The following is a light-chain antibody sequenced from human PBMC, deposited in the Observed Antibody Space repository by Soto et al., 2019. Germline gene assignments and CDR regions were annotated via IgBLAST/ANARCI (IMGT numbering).Light chain of an antibody. CDR2: DAS. CDR3: QQRSNWPPYT. V-gene: IGKV3-11*01. CDR1: QSVSSY. Sequence: EIVLTQSPATLSLSPGERATLSGRVSQSVSSYLAWYQQKPGQAPRLLIYDASNRATGIPARFSGSGSGTDFTLTISSLEPEDFAVYYCQQRSNWPPYTFGQGTKLEIK. J-gene: IGKJ2*01.